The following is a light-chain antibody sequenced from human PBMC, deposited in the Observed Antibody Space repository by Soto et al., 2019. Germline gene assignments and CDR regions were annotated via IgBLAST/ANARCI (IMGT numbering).Light chain of an antibody. J-gene: IGLJ3*02. CDR2: GNS. CDR1: SSNIGAGYD. Sequence: QSVLTQPPSVSGAPGQRVTISCTGSSSNIGAGYDVHWYQQPPGTAPKLLIFGNSNRPSGVPDRFSGSKSGTSASLAITGLQAEDEADYYCQSYDNSLSGFGVFGGGTKLTVL. V-gene: IGLV1-40*01. CDR3: QSYDNSLSGFGV.